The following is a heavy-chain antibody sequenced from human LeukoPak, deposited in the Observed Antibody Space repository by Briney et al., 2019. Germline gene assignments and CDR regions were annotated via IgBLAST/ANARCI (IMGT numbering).Heavy chain of an antibody. D-gene: IGHD5-12*01. CDR1: GGSISSSSYY. Sequence: PSETLSLTCTVSGGSISSSSYYWGWIRQPPGKGLEWIGSIYYSGSTYYNPSLKSRVTISVDTSKNQFSLKLSSVTAADTAVYYCARGSGSRYYFDYWGQGTLVTVSS. J-gene: IGHJ4*02. V-gene: IGHV4-39*07. CDR2: IYYSGST. CDR3: ARGSGSRYYFDY.